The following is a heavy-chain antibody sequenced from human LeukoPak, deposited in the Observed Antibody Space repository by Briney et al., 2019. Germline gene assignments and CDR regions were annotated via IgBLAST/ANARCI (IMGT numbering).Heavy chain of an antibody. J-gene: IGHJ4*02. CDR3: AGGTIVGATYFDY. V-gene: IGHV4-59*01. Sequence: SETLSLTCTVSGGSISSYYWSWMRQPPGKGLEWIGYIYYSGSTNYNPSLKSRVTISVDTSKNQFSLKLSSVTAADTAVYYCAGGTIVGATYFDYWGQGTLVTVSA. CDR2: IYYSGST. D-gene: IGHD1-26*01. CDR1: GGSISSYY.